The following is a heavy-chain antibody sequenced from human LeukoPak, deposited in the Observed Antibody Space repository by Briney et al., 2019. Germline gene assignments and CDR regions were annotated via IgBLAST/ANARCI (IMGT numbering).Heavy chain of an antibody. V-gene: IGHV3-74*01. CDR2: INSDGGGA. CDR3: ARDVPHNWFDT. Sequence: GGSLRLSCAASGITFGNNWMHWVRQAPGKGLVWISRINSDGGGAIYAGSVKGRFTVSRDNAKNTLYLQMNSLRAEDTAVYYCARDVPHNWFDTWGQGTLVTVSS. J-gene: IGHJ5*02. CDR1: GITFGNNW.